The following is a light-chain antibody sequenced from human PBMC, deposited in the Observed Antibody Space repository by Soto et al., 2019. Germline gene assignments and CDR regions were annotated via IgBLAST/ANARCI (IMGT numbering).Light chain of an antibody. V-gene: IGKV3-15*01. CDR3: QQHNNWPRT. J-gene: IGKJ1*01. Sequence: DIQMNQPTYPLSGSLGDRVTITCRASQSVSSNLAWYQQKPGQAPRLLIYGASTRATGIPASFSGSGSGTEFTLTISSLQSEDFAVYYSQQHNNWPRTLGQGTKVEIK. CDR2: GAS. CDR1: QSVSSN.